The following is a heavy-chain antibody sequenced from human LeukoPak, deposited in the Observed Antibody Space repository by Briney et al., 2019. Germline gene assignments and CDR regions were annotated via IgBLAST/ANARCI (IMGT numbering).Heavy chain of an antibody. CDR1: GSIFSHFA. CDR3: ARGGGAWDY. Sequence: GGSLRLSCAASGSIFSHFATQWVRQAPGKGLEWVSYISSSSSTIYYADSVKGRFTISRDNAKNSLYLQMNSLRAEDTAVYYCARGGGAWDYWGQGTLVTVSS. CDR2: ISSSSSTI. D-gene: IGHD4-23*01. J-gene: IGHJ4*02. V-gene: IGHV3-48*04.